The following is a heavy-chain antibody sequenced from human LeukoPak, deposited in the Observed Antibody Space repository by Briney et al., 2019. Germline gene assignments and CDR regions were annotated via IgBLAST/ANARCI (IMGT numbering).Heavy chain of an antibody. D-gene: IGHD5-18*01. J-gene: IGHJ4*02. CDR2: IYHSGST. V-gene: IGHV4-30-2*01. CDR3: ARAVDTAMVN. CDR1: GGSINSGAYS. Sequence: PSETLSLTCAVSGGSINSGAYSWSWIRQPPGKGLEWIGYIYHSGSTYYNPSLKSRVTISVDRSKNQFSLKLSSVTGADTAVYYCARAVDTAMVNWGQGTLVTVPS.